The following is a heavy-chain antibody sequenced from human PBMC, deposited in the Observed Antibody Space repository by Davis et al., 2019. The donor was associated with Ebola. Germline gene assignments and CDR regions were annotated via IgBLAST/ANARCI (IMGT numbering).Heavy chain of an antibody. J-gene: IGHJ6*03. V-gene: IGHV4-59*12. CDR3: ARVGIVVVPAAIDTVDYMDV. CDR1: GGSISSYY. D-gene: IGHD2-2*03. Sequence: PSETLSLTCTVSGGSISSYYWSWIRQPPGKGLEWIGYIYYSGSTNYNPSLKSRVTISVDTSKNQFSLKLSSVTAADTAVYYCARVGIVVVPAAIDTVDYMDVWGKGTTVTVSS. CDR2: IYYSGST.